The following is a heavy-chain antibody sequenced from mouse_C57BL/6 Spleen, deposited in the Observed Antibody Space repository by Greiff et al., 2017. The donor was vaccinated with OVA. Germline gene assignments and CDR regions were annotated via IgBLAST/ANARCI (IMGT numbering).Heavy chain of an antibody. Sequence: VQLQQPGTELVKPGASVKLSCKASGYTFTSYWMHWVKQRPGQGLEWIGNINPSNGGTNYNEKFKSKATLTVDKSSSTAYMQLSSLTSEDSAVYYGARETTVVAKDWYFDVWGTGTTVTVSS. V-gene: IGHV1-53*01. J-gene: IGHJ1*03. D-gene: IGHD1-1*01. CDR3: ARETTVVAKDWYFDV. CDR1: GYTFTSYW. CDR2: INPSNGGT.